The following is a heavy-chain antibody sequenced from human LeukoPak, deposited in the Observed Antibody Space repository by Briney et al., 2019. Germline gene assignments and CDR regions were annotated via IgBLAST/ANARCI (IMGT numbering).Heavy chain of an antibody. CDR3: ARDKFGELFSFDY. CDR2: INPNSGGT. CDR1: GYTFTSYY. D-gene: IGHD3-10*01. Sequence: GASVKVSCKTSGYTFTSYYMHWVRQAPGQGLEWMGWINPNSGGTNYAQKFQGRVTMTRDTSISAAYMELSRLRSDDTAVYYCARDKFGELFSFDYWGQGTLVTVAS. J-gene: IGHJ4*02. V-gene: IGHV1-2*02.